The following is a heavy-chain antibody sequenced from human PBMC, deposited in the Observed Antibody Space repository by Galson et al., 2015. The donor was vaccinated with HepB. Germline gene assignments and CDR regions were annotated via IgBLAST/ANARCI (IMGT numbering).Heavy chain of an antibody. D-gene: IGHD6-13*01. V-gene: IGHV3-23*01. CDR2: IVGSGDRA. CDR1: GFTFSSYA. J-gene: IGHJ4*02. Sequence: SLRLSCAASGFTFSSYAMSWVRQAPGKGLEWVSTIVGSGDRAYYVDSVKGRFTVSRDNSKNTLYLQMNNLRAEDTAVYYCAKDYLAAIYFFDYWGQGTLVTVSS. CDR3: AKDYLAAIYFFDY.